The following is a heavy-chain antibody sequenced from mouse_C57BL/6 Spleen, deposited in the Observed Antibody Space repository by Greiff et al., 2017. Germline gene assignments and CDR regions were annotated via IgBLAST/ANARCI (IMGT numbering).Heavy chain of an antibody. CDR1: GFTFSDYY. CDR3: ARWGDAMDY. CDR2: INYDGSST. V-gene: IGHV5-16*01. J-gene: IGHJ4*01. Sequence: EVQLQESEGGLVQPGSSMKLSCTASGFTFSDYYMAWVRQVPEKGLEWVANINYDGSSTYYLDSLKSRFIISRDNAKNILYLQMSSLKSEDTATYYCARWGDAMDYWGQGTSVTVSS.